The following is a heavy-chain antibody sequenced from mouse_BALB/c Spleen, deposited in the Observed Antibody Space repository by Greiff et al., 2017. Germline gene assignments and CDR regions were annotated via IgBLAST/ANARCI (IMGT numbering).Heavy chain of an antibody. D-gene: IGHD2-3*01. J-gene: IGHJ1*01. CDR1: GFNIKDTY. V-gene: IGHV14-3*02. Sequence: VQLQQSGAELVKPGASVKLSCTASGFNIKDTYMHWVKQRPEQGLEWIGRIDPANGNTKYDPKFQGKATITADTSSNTAYLQLSSLPSEDTAVYYCARGGYFPHWDLDGRGARNTVTGFS. CDR2: IDPANGNT. CDR3: ARGGYFPHWDLDG.